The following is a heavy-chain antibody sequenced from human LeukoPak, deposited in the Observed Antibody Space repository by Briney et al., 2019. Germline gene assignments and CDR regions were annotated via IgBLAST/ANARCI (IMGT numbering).Heavy chain of an antibody. J-gene: IGHJ3*02. CDR1: GYTFTSYG. Sequence: ASVKVSCKASGYTFTSYGISWVRQAPGQGLERMGWISAYNGNTNYAQKLQGRITMTTDTSTSTAYMELRSLRSDDTAVYYCARDESVEYDAFDIWGQGTMVTVSS. D-gene: IGHD6-6*01. CDR3: ARDESVEYDAFDI. V-gene: IGHV1-18*04. CDR2: ISAYNGNT.